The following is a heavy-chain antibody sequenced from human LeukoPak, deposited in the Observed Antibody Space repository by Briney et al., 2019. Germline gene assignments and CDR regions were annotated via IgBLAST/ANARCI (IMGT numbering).Heavy chain of an antibody. J-gene: IGHJ5*02. CDR3: ARQEYCSGASCYTWFDP. V-gene: IGHV5-51*01. CDR2: IYPGDSDT. Sequence: GESLKISCKGSGYSFTSYWIGRVRQMPGKGLEWMGIIYPGDSDTRYSPSFQGQVTISADKSISTAYLQWSSLKASDTAMYYCARQEYCSGASCYTWFDPRGQGTLVTVSS. D-gene: IGHD2-15*01. CDR1: GYSFTSYW.